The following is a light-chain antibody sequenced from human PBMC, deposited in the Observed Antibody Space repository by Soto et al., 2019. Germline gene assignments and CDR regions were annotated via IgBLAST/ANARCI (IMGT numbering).Light chain of an antibody. J-gene: IGKJ2*01. CDR2: GAS. CDR3: QQDGSSPYT. V-gene: IGKV3-20*01. CDR1: QSVSSSY. Sequence: EIVLTQSPGTLSLSPGERATLSCRASQSVSSSYLAWYKQKPGQAPRLLIYGASSRPTGIPDRFSGSGSGTDFTLSISRLEPEDFAVYYCQQDGSSPYTFGQGTKLEIK.